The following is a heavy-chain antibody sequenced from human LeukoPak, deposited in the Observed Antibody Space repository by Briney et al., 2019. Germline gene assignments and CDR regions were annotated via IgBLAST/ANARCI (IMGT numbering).Heavy chain of an antibody. CDR1: GFTFSSYA. CDR3: ATHQPANYYYGMDV. Sequence: GGSLRLSCAVSGFTFSSYAMSWVRQAPGKGLEWVSSISSSGGSTYYADSVKGRFTISRDNSNNTMYLRMNRLRAEDTAVYHCATHQPANYYYGMDVWGQGTTVTVSS. V-gene: IGHV3-23*01. D-gene: IGHD2-2*01. CDR2: ISSSGGST. J-gene: IGHJ6*02.